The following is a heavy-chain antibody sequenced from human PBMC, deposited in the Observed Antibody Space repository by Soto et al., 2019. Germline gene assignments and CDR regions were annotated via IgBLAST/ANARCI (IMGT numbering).Heavy chain of an antibody. D-gene: IGHD2-2*01. V-gene: IGHV1-24*01. CDR3: APAWNMGYVPFDS. CDR2: FDREDGET. CDR1: GYPLSELS. Sequence: GASVKVSCKVSGYPLSELSMHWTRQAPGKGLEWMGGFDREDGETVYAQMFQDRITMTEDTSTDTAYMELSSLKSDDTAVYFCAPAWNMGYVPFDSWGQGTLVTVSS. J-gene: IGHJ4*02.